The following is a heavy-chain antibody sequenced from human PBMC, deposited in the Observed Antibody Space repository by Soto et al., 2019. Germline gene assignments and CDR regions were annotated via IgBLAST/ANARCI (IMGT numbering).Heavy chain of an antibody. D-gene: IGHD6-19*01. CDR1: GFTFNNYW. CDR2: IKQDGSEK. J-gene: IGHJ4*02. V-gene: IGHV3-7*01. CDR3: AGGSGWTLLY. Sequence: GGSMRLSWTAAGFTFNNYWRNWVRQAPGKGLEWVANIKQDGSEKYYVDSVKGRFTISRDNAKNSLYLQMNSLRAEDTAVYYCAGGSGWTLLYWGQGTLVTVSS.